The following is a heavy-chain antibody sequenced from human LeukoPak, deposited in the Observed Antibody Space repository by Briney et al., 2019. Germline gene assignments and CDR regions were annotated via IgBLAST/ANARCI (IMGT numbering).Heavy chain of an antibody. CDR3: ARHDGMLLPL. Sequence: GGSLRLSCTGSGFSFGDHSMSWVRQAPGKGLEWVGFITSKPYGEASYYAASVSGRFSFSRDDSKGIAYLQMNSLKTEDTAVYYCARHDGMLLPLWGQGTLVTVSS. J-gene: IGHJ4*02. D-gene: IGHD3-16*01. V-gene: IGHV3-49*04. CDR1: GFSFGDHS. CDR2: ITSKPYGEAS.